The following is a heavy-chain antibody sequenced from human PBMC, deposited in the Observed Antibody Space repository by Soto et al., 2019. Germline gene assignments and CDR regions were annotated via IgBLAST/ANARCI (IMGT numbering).Heavy chain of an antibody. CDR1: GFSFSTYA. V-gene: IGHV3-23*01. J-gene: IGHJ5*02. CDR3: AKHAEYQLVSWFDP. CDR2: ISAGGGNT. D-gene: IGHD2-2*01. Sequence: EVQLLESGGGLVQPGGSLRLSCAVSGFSFSTYAMSWVRQAPGXGLEWVSGISAGGGNTYYADSVRGRFTISRDNSKDTLYLQITSLRAEDTAFYYCAKHAEYQLVSWFDPWGQGTLVTVSS.